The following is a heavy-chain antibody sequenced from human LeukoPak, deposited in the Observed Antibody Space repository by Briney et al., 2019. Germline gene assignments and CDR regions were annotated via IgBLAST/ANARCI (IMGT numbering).Heavy chain of an antibody. V-gene: IGHV1-3*01. J-gene: IGHJ3*02. CDR3: ARMTNDAFDI. CDR2: INAGNGNA. Sequence: ASVKVSCKASGYSFTSYAIHWVRQAPGQRLEWMGWINAGNGNAKYSQKFQGRVTITRDTSASTAYMELSSLRSEDTAVYYCARMTNDAFDIWGQGTMVTVSS. CDR1: GYSFTSYA. D-gene: IGHD4-11*01.